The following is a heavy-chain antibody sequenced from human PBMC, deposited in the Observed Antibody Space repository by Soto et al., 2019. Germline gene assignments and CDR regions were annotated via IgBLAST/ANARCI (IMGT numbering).Heavy chain of an antibody. J-gene: IGHJ4*02. CDR1: GFTFDDYA. CDR2: ISWDGGRT. CDR3: AKDVCIGSTTSCYTMLDF. D-gene: IGHD2-2*02. V-gene: IGHV3-43D*04. Sequence: GGSLRLSCAASGFTFDDYAMHWVRQAPGKGLEWVSLISWDGGRTYYADSVRGRFIVSRDSSKNSLYLQMSSLRVEDTALYYCAKDVCIGSTTSCYTMLDFWGQGALVTVSS.